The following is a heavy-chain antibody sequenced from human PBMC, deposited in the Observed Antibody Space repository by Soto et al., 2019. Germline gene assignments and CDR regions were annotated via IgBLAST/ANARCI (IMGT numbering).Heavy chain of an antibody. J-gene: IGHJ6*02. CDR1: VYSFTSYL. CDR2: IDPSDPYT. D-gene: IGHD2-21*02. Sequence: PXESLKIYWQGSVYSFTSYLISWVRQMPGKGLEWMGRIDPSDPYTNYSPSFQGHVTISADKSISTAYLQWSSLKASDTAMYYCERGIVVVTAIPDYYYGMDVWGQG. V-gene: IGHV5-10-1*01. CDR3: ERGIVVVTAIPDYYYGMDV.